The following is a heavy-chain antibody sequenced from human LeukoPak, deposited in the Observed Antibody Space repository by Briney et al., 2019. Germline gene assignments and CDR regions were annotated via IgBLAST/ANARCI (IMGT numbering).Heavy chain of an antibody. J-gene: IGHJ1*01. CDR1: GFTFSRYW. CDR3: ARAPSEVGGYYPEYFRH. D-gene: IGHD3-3*01. Sequence: GGSLRLSCEASGFTFSRYWMHWVRQAPGEGLVWVSRIKSDGKTNYADSVKGRFTISRDNAKKTVALQMNSLRADDTGVYYCARAPSEVGGYYPEYFRHWGQGTLVTVSS. V-gene: IGHV3-74*01. CDR2: IKSDGKT.